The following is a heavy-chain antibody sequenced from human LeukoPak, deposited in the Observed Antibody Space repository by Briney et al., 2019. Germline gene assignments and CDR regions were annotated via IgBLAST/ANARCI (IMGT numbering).Heavy chain of an antibody. CDR3: ARSLTMIVVALGY. D-gene: IGHD3-22*01. Sequence: ASVKVSCKTSGYTFTGYYMHWARQAPGQGLEWMGWINPNSGGTNYAQKFQGRVTMTRDTSISTAYMELSRLRSDDTAVYYCARSLTMIVVALGYWGQGTLVTVSS. CDR1: GYTFTGYY. V-gene: IGHV1-2*02. CDR2: INPNSGGT. J-gene: IGHJ4*02.